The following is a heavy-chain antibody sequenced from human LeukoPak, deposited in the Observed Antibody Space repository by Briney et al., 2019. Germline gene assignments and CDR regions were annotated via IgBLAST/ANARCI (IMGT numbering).Heavy chain of an antibody. J-gene: IGHJ4*02. CDR2: ISWNSGSI. D-gene: IGHD5-18*01. CDR3: AKEGLRGYSYDHNYFDY. V-gene: IGHV3-9*01. Sequence: PGRSLRLSCAASGFTFDDYAMHWVRQAPGKGLEWVSGISWNSGSIGYADSVKGRFTISRDNAKNSLYLQMNGLRAEDTALYYCAKEGLRGYSYDHNYFDYWGQGTLVTVSS. CDR1: GFTFDDYA.